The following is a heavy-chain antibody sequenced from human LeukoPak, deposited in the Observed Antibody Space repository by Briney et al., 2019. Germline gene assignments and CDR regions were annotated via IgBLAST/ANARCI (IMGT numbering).Heavy chain of an antibody. V-gene: IGHV3-23*01. Sequence: AGGSLRLSCAASGFTFSSYAMSWVRQAPGKGLEWVSAISGSGGSTYYADSVKGRFTISRDNSKNTLYLQMGSLRAEDMAVYYCASGFWRGYMDYWGQGTLVTVSS. CDR3: ASGFWRGYMDY. D-gene: IGHD3-3*01. CDR2: ISGSGGST. J-gene: IGHJ4*02. CDR1: GFTFSSYA.